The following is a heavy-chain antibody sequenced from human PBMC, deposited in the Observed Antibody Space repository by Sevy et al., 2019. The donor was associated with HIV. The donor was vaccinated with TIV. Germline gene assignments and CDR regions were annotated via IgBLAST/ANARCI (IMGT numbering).Heavy chain of an antibody. CDR1: GDNFSTYG. J-gene: IGHJ3*02. CDR2: IIPIFGTP. D-gene: IGHD7-27*01. V-gene: IGHV1-69*13. CDR3: AREGGVATTGDHDAFDI. Sequence: ASVKVSCKASGDNFSTYGLSWVRQAPGQGLEWMRGIIPIFGTPNYAQKFQGRVTITADESASTAYMELSSLRSEDTALYYCAREGGVATTGDHDAFDIWGHGRLVTVSS.